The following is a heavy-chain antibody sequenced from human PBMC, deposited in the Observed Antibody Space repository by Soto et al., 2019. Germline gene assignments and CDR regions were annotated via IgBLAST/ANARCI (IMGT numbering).Heavy chain of an antibody. CDR1: GFTFSSYS. D-gene: IGHD6-13*01. J-gene: IGHJ4*02. CDR3: ASIYDSSSWYYFDY. Sequence: GGSLRLSCAASGFTFSSYSMNWVRQAPGKGLEWVSYISSSSSTIYYADSVKGRFTISRDNAKNSLYLQMNSLRDEDTAVYYCASIYDSSSWYYFDYWGQGTLVTVSS. V-gene: IGHV3-48*02. CDR2: ISSSSSTI.